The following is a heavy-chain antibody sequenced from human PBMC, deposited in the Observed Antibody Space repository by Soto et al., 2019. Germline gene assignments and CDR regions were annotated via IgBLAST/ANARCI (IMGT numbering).Heavy chain of an antibody. CDR3: ASESSRGVINAFDI. Sequence: PSETLSLTCTVSGGSISSGDYYWSWIRQPPGKGLEWIGYIYYSGSTYYNPSLKSRVAISVDTSKNQFSLKLSSVTAADTAVYYCASESSRGVINAFDIWGQGTMVTV. CDR1: GGSISSGDYY. D-gene: IGHD3-10*01. J-gene: IGHJ3*02. CDR2: IYYSGST. V-gene: IGHV4-30-4*01.